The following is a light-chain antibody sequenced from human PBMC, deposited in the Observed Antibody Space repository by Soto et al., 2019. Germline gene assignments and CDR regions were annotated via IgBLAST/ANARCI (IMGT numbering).Light chain of an antibody. Sequence: EIVLTQSPGTLSLSPGERATLSCRASQSVSNTYLVWYQQKPGQAPRLLIYDASSRATGIPDRFSGSGSGTDFTLTISRLESEDFVVYYCQQYGRSPGLFTFGPGTKVDIK. CDR2: DAS. CDR3: QQYGRSPGLFT. V-gene: IGKV3-20*01. CDR1: QSVSNTY. J-gene: IGKJ3*01.